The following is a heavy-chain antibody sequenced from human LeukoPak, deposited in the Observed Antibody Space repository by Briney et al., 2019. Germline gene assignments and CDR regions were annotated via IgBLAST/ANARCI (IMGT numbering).Heavy chain of an antibody. CDR3: TSTYYDFWSGYSPHYYYYYMDV. Sequence: MAGGSLRLSCAASGFTFSNAWMSWVRQAPGKGLEWVGRIKSKTDGGTTDYAAPVKGRFTISRDDSKNTLYLQMNSLKTEDTAVYYCTSTYYDFWSGYSPHYYYYYMDVWGKGTTVTVSS. D-gene: IGHD3-3*01. CDR1: GFTFSNAW. V-gene: IGHV3-15*01. CDR2: IKSKTDGGTT. J-gene: IGHJ6*03.